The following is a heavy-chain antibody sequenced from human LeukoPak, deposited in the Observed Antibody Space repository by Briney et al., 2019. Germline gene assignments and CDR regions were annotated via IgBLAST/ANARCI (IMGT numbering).Heavy chain of an antibody. Sequence: GRCLRLSCAASGFTFSSYAMHWVRPAPGKGLEWVAVISYDGSNKYYADSVKGRFTISRDNSKNTLYLQMNSLRAEDTAVYYCAREVGATHTIGAFDIWGQGTMVTVSS. J-gene: IGHJ3*02. CDR2: ISYDGSNK. V-gene: IGHV3-30-3*01. D-gene: IGHD1-26*01. CDR3: AREVGATHTIGAFDI. CDR1: GFTFSSYA.